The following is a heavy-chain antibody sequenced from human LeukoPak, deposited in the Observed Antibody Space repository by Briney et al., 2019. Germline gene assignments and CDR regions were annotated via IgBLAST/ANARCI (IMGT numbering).Heavy chain of an antibody. CDR1: GFTFSDYA. Sequence: LGGSLRLSCAASGFTFSDYAMSWVRQAPGKGLEWVSSISGNNGDNTFYEDSVKGRFTISRDNSKNTLFLQINSLRAEDTAVYYCAKKACTSTSCYNNFWGQGTLVTVSS. D-gene: IGHD2-2*02. CDR2: ISGNNGDNT. V-gene: IGHV3-23*01. CDR3: AKKACTSTSCYNNF. J-gene: IGHJ4*02.